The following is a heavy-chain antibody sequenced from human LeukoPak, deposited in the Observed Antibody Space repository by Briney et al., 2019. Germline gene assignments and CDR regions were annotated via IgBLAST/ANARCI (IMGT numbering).Heavy chain of an antibody. J-gene: IGHJ4*02. CDR2: FDVIDGET. CDR3: AAGRPYSLLDY. D-gene: IGHD5-18*01. V-gene: IGHV1-24*01. CDR1: GSSLSELS. Sequence: GASVKVSCTVSGSSLSELSLYWVRQAPGKGLEWMGGFDVIDGETFYAQKFQGRVTMTEDSSTATAYMELSSLGSDDTAFYYCAAGRPYSLLDYWSQGTLLIVSS.